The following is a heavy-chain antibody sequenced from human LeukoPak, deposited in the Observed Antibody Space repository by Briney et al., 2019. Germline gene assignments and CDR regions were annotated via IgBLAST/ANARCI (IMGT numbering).Heavy chain of an antibody. Sequence: GGSLGLSCAASGFTFSSYAMSWVRQAPGKGLEWVSAISGSGGSTYYADSVKGRFTISRDNSKNTLYLQMNSLRAEDTAVYYCAKDYYDSSGYYYPGLFDYWGQGTLVTVSS. V-gene: IGHV3-23*01. CDR2: ISGSGGST. D-gene: IGHD3-22*01. J-gene: IGHJ4*02. CDR1: GFTFSSYA. CDR3: AKDYYDSSGYYYPGLFDY.